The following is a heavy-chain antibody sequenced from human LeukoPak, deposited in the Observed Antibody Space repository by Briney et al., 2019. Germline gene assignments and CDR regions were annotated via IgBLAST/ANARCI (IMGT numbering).Heavy chain of an antibody. Sequence: GGSLRLSCAASGFTFSSYGMHWVRQAPGKGLEWVAVIWYDGSNKYYADSVKGRFTISRDNSKNTLFLQMNSLRAEDTALYYCAKDNRIAASGTNWFDPWGQGTLVTVSS. J-gene: IGHJ5*02. V-gene: IGHV3-33*06. CDR3: AKDNRIAASGTNWFDP. CDR1: GFTFSSYG. D-gene: IGHD6-13*01. CDR2: IWYDGSNK.